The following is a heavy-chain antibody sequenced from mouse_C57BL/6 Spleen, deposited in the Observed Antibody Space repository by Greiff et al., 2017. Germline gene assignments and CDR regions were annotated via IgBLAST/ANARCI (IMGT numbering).Heavy chain of an antibody. CDR3: ARFHDGYSNYFDY. D-gene: IGHD2-3*01. J-gene: IGHJ2*01. CDR2: IYPRSGNT. Sequence: QVQLQQSGAELARPGASVKLSCKASGYTFTSYGISWVKQRPGQGLEWIGEIYPRSGNTYYNEKFKGKATLTADKSSSTAYMELRSLTSEDSAVYFCARFHDGYSNYFDYWGQGATLTVSS. V-gene: IGHV1-81*01. CDR1: GYTFTSYG.